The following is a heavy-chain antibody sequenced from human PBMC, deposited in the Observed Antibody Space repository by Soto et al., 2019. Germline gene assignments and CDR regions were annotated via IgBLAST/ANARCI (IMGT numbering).Heavy chain of an antibody. CDR3: ARDQGRVVITTYVGY. CDR2: ISYDGSNK. D-gene: IGHD3-22*01. CDR1: GFTFSSYA. Sequence: PGGSLRLSCAASGFTFSSYAMHRVRQAPGKGLEWVAVISYDGSNKYYADSVKGRFTISRDNSKNTLYLQMNSLRAEDTAVYYCARDQGRVVITTYVGYRGQGTLVTVSS. J-gene: IGHJ4*02. V-gene: IGHV3-30-3*01.